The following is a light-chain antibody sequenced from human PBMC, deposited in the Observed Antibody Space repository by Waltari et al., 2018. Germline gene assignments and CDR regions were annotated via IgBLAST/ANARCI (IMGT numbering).Light chain of an antibody. Sequence: DIRMTQSPSSLSASVGDTVIITCRASRSVSKFLNWYQQKQGTAPKVLIYGASTLETGVPSRFSGSGSGTDFSLTITSLQPEDFATYYCQQHYDDVTFGGGTRVE. CDR3: QQHYDDVT. V-gene: IGKV1-39*01. CDR2: GAS. CDR1: RSVSKF. J-gene: IGKJ4*01.